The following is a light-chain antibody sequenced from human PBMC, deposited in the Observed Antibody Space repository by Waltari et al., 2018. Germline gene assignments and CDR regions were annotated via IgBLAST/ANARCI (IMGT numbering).Light chain of an antibody. CDR1: QGISSY. Sequence: AIRITQSPSSLSASTGDRVTITCRAGQGISSYLAWYQQKPGKAPKLLIYAASTLQSGVPSRFSGSGSGTDFTLTISCLQSEDFATYYCQQYYSYPLTFGGGTKVEIK. CDR3: QQYYSYPLT. CDR2: AAS. V-gene: IGKV1-8*01. J-gene: IGKJ4*01.